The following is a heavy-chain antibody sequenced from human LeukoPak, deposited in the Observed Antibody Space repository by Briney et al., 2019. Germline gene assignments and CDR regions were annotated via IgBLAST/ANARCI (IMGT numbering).Heavy chain of an antibody. J-gene: IGHJ6*03. CDR3: AGEVGSYPDYYYYYMDV. V-gene: IGHV3-48*01. Sequence: GGSLRLSCAASGFTFSSYSMNWVRQAPGKGLEWVSYISSSSSTIYYADSVKGRFTISRDNAKNSLYLQMNSLRAEDTAVYYCAGEVGSYPDYYYYYMDVWGKGTTVTVSS. CDR1: GFTFSSYS. CDR2: ISSSSSTI. D-gene: IGHD1-26*01.